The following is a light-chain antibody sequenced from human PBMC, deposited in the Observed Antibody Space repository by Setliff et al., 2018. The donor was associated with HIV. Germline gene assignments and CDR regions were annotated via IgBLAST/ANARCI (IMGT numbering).Light chain of an antibody. Sequence: QSVLTQPASVSGSPGQSITISCTGTSSDVGGYNYVSWYQQHPGKAPKLMIYEVSNRPSGVSNRFSGSKSGNTAYLTISGLQAEDEADYYCRSFTRSNTLNWVLGGGT. V-gene: IGLV2-14*01. CDR3: RSFTRSNTLNWV. J-gene: IGLJ3*02. CDR2: EVS. CDR1: SSDVGGYNY.